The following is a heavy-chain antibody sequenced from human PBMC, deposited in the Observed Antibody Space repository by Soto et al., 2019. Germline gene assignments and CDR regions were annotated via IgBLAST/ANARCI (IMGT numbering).Heavy chain of an antibody. CDR2: IWYDGSNK. CDR3: ARAEDYCTNGVCSNLLDY. J-gene: IGHJ4*02. Sequence: GGSLRLSCAASGFTFSSYGMHWVRQAPGKGLEWVAVIWYDGSNKYYADSVKGRFTISRDNSKNTLYLQMNSLRAEDTAVYYCARAEDYCTNGVCSNLLDYWGQGTLVTVSS. V-gene: IGHV3-33*01. D-gene: IGHD2-8*01. CDR1: GFTFSSYG.